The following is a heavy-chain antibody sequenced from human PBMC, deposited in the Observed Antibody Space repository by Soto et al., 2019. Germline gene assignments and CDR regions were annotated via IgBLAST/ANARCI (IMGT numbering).Heavy chain of an antibody. V-gene: IGHV1-69*13. Sequence: SVKVSCKASGGTFSSYAISWVRQAPGQGLEWMGGIIPIFGTANYAQKFQGRVTITADESTSTAYMELSSLRSEDTAVYYCASSLLGYCSGGSCYYYYGMDVWGQGTTVTVSS. CDR2: IIPIFGTA. J-gene: IGHJ6*02. CDR3: ASSLLGYCSGGSCYYYYGMDV. D-gene: IGHD2-15*01. CDR1: GGTFSSYA.